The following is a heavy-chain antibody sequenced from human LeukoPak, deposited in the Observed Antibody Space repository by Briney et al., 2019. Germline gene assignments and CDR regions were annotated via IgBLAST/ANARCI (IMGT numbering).Heavy chain of an antibody. CDR1: GFTVSSNY. CDR2: IYSGGNT. Sequence: GGSLRLSCAVSGFTVSSNYMNWVRQAPGKGLEWVSIIYSGGNTYYADSVKGRFTISRDNSKNTLYIQMNSLRVEDTAVYYCARHDGGFGPFDYWGQGTPATVSS. CDR3: ARHDGGFGPFDY. V-gene: IGHV3-53*01. J-gene: IGHJ4*02. D-gene: IGHD4-23*01.